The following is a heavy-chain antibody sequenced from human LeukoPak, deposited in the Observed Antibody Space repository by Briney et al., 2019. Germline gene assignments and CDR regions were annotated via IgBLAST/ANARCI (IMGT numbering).Heavy chain of an antibody. Sequence: ASVKVSCKASGYTFTSYYMHWVRQAPGQGLEWMGIINPSGGSTSYAQKFQGRVTMTRDTSTSTVYMELSSLRSEDTAVYYCARGGGDGYNLDYNWFDPWGQGTLVTVSS. CDR1: GYTFTSYY. J-gene: IGHJ5*02. CDR3: ARGGGDGYNLDYNWFDP. V-gene: IGHV1-46*01. CDR2: INPSGGST. D-gene: IGHD5-24*01.